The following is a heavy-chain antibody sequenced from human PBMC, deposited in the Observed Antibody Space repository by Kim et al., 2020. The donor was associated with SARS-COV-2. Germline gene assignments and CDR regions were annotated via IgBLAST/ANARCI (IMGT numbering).Heavy chain of an antibody. J-gene: IGHJ5*02. V-gene: IGHV3-9*01. CDR3: AKDINPLRCFDWLFVFDP. D-gene: IGHD3-9*01. Sequence: KGRFPISRDNAKNSLYLQMNSLRAEDTALYYCAKDINPLRCFDWLFVFDPWGQGTLVTVSS.